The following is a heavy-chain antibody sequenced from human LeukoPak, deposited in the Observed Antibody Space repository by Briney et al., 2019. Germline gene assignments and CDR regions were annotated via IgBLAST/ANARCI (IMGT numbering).Heavy chain of an antibody. J-gene: IGHJ3*02. CDR2: IYHSGST. V-gene: IGHV4-30-2*01. CDR1: GGSISSGGYY. CDR3: AREVPRTTVTTPYAFDI. Sequence: SETLSLTCTVSGGSISSGGYYWSWIRQPPGKGLEWIGYIYHSGSTYYNPSLESRVTISVDRSKNQFSLKLSSVTAADTAVYYCAREVPRTTVTTPYAFDIWGQGTMVTVSS. D-gene: IGHD4-17*01.